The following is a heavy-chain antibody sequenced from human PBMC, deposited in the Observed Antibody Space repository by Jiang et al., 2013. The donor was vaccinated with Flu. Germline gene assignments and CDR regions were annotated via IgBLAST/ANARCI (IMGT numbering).Heavy chain of an antibody. D-gene: IGHD6-6*01. CDR1: GFIFSGYA. CDR3: AKSIAARPDYYYGLGV. Sequence: QLLESGGDLVQPGGSLRLSCAASGFIFSGYAMSWVRQAPGKGLEWVSAITGGGDRTYYADSVKGRFTISRDNSKTTLYLQINSLRAEDTAVYYCAKSIAARPDYYYGLGVWGKGTTVTVSS. V-gene: IGHV3-23*01. J-gene: IGHJ6*04. CDR2: ITGGGDRT.